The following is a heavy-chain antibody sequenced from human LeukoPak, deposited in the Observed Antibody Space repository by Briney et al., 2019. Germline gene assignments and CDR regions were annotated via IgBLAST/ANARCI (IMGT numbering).Heavy chain of an antibody. V-gene: IGHV4-59*01. CDR1: GGSISSYY. Sequence: SETLSLTCTVSGGSISSYYWSWIRQPPGKGLEWIGYIYYSGSTNYNPSLKSRVAISVDTSKNQFSLELSSVTAADTAVYYCARGDSSGWYSSAYWGQGTLVTVSS. J-gene: IGHJ4*02. D-gene: IGHD6-19*01. CDR3: ARGDSSGWYSSAY. CDR2: IYYSGST.